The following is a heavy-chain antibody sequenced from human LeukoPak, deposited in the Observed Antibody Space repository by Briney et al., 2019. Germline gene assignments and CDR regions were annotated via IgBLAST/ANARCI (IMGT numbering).Heavy chain of an antibody. J-gene: IGHJ4*02. CDR3: AREGGSYDSSGYYSLYYYFDY. CDR1: GGSISSGNNY. Sequence: SETLSLTCTVSGGSISSGNNYWSWIRQPAGKGLEWIGRIYSSGTTTYNPSLKSRVTISVDTSKNQFSLKLSSVTAADTAVYYCAREGGSYDSSGYYSLYYYFDYWGQGTLVTVSS. CDR2: IYSSGTT. V-gene: IGHV4-61*02. D-gene: IGHD3-22*01.